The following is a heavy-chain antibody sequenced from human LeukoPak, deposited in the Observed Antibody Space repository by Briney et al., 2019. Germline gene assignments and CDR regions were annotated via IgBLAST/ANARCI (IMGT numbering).Heavy chain of an antibody. CDR2: IYYSGST. Sequence: SETLSLTCTVSGGSISSTSYYWGWIRQPPGKGLEYIGSIYYSGSTYYNPSLKSRLTISVDTSKNQFSLKLSSVTAADTAVYYCARHHSGSSLFDSWGQGTLVTVSS. V-gene: IGHV4-39*01. CDR1: GGSISSTSYY. CDR3: ARHHSGSSLFDS. J-gene: IGHJ4*02. D-gene: IGHD1-26*01.